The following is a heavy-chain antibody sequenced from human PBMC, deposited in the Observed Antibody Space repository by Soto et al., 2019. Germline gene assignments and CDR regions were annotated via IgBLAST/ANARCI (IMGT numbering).Heavy chain of an antibody. D-gene: IGHD3-10*01. Sequence: QVQLQQWGAGLLKPSETLSLTCAVYGGSFSGYYWSWIRQPTGKGLEWIGEINHSGSTNYNPSLKSRVTISVDTSKNQFSLKLSSVTAADTAVYYCARGRRLLGFGESHRNWFDPWGQGTLVTVSS. V-gene: IGHV4-34*01. CDR2: INHSGST. CDR1: GGSFSGYY. CDR3: ARGRRLLGFGESHRNWFDP. J-gene: IGHJ5*02.